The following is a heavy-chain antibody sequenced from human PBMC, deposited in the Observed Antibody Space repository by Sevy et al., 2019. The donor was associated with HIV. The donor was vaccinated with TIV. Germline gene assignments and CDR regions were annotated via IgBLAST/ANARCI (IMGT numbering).Heavy chain of an antibody. V-gene: IGHV4-59*01. J-gene: IGHJ4*02. D-gene: IGHD6-19*01. CDR1: GGSTSSYY. Sequence: SETLSLTCTVSGGSTSSYYWSWIRQPPGKGLEWIGYIYYSGSTNYNPSLKSRVTISVDTSKNQFSLKLSSVTAADTAVYYCARAPGQYSSGWYYFDYWGQGTLVTVSS. CDR2: IYYSGST. CDR3: ARAPGQYSSGWYYFDY.